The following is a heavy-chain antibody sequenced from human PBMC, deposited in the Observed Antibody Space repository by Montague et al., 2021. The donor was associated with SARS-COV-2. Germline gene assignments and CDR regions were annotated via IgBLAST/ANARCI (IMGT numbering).Heavy chain of an antibody. D-gene: IGHD1-1*01. J-gene: IGHJ6*02. CDR2: TYYRSKWYN. Sequence: CAISGDRVSSNSATRNWVRQSPSRGLEWLGRTYYRSKWYNDYAXXXRGRVTINPDTSKNQFSLQLNSVTPEDTAIYYCTSGREGNYNVMDVWGQGTTVTVSS. V-gene: IGHV6-1*01. CDR1: GDRVSSNSAT. CDR3: TSGREGNYNVMDV.